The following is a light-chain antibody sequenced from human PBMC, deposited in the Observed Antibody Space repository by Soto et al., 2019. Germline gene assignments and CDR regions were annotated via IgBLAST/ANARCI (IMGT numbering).Light chain of an antibody. CDR3: STWDDSLTGPG. V-gene: IGLV1-47*02. CDR1: RSNIGSNY. J-gene: IGLJ2*01. Sequence: QAVVTQPPSVSGTPGQRVTISCSGSRSNIGSNYVYWYQQFPGTAPKLLIYFNNQRPSGVPERFSGSKSGTSASLAISGLRSEDEADYYCSTWDDSLTGPGFGGGTKLTVL. CDR2: FNN.